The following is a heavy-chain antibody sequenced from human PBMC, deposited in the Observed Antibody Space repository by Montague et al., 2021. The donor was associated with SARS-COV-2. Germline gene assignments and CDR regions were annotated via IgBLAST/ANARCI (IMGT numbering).Heavy chain of an antibody. Sequence: SETLSLTCSFSGGSISTGSYYWGWIRQPPRKGLEWIGSIYYSGDTYYXPSLKSRVTISVDTSKNQFSLRLSSMTAADTAVYYCVRGGDYTDYGRVDYWGQGTLVIVSS. CDR2: IYYSGDT. CDR1: GGSISTGSYY. J-gene: IGHJ4*02. CDR3: VRGGDYTDYGRVDY. V-gene: IGHV4-39*01. D-gene: IGHD4-11*01.